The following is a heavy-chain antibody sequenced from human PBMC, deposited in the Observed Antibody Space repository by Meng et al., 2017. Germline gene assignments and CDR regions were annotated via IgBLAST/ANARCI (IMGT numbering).Heavy chain of an antibody. V-gene: IGHV1-18*04. CDR3: VLWFGELSFDY. D-gene: IGHD3-10*01. Sequence: QVELMKSGAAVSKPGASVKVSCKGYGHTFAAYWIQWVRQVPGQGLEWMGWISAYNGNTNYAQKLQGRVTMTTDTSTSTAYMELRSLRSDDTAVYYCVLWFGELSFDYWGQGTLVTVSS. J-gene: IGHJ4*02. CDR2: ISAYNGNT. CDR1: GHTFAAYW.